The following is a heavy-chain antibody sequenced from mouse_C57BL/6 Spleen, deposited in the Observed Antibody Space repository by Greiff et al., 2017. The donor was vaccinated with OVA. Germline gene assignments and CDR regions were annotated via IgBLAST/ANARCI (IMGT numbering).Heavy chain of an antibody. CDR2: IDPSDSET. D-gene: IGHD2-3*01. Sequence: VQLKQPGAELVRPGSSVKLSCKASGYTFTSYWMHWVKQRPIQGLEWIGNIDPSDSETHYNQKFKDKATLTVDKSSSTAYMQLSSLTSEDSAVYYCARDGYYVDAMDYWGQGTSVTVSS. V-gene: IGHV1-52*01. CDR1: GYTFTSYW. CDR3: ARDGYYVDAMDY. J-gene: IGHJ4*01.